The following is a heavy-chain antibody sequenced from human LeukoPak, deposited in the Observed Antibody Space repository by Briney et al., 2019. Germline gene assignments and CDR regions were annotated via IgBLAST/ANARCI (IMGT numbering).Heavy chain of an antibody. D-gene: IGHD6-13*01. CDR2: IWYDGSNK. CDR3: AKVEGQQLELRYYYGLDV. CDR1: GFTFSSYG. J-gene: IGHJ6*02. Sequence: GRSLRLSCAAPGFTFSSYGMHWVRQAPGKGLEWVAVIWYDGSNKYYADSVKGRFTISRDNSKNTLYLQTNSLRAEDTAVYYCAKVEGQQLELRYYYGLDVWGQGTTVTVSS. V-gene: IGHV3-33*06.